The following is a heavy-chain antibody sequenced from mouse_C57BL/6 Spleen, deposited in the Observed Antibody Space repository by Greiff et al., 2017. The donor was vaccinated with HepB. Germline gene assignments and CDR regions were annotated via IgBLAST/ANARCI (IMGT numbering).Heavy chain of an antibody. V-gene: IGHV1-4*01. Sequence: VQLQQSGAELARPGASVKMSCKASGYTFTSYTMHWVKQRPGQGLEWIGYINPSSGYTKYNQKFKDKATLTADKSSSTAYMQLSSLTSEDSAVYYSSPSSLNAMDYLGPLTSVTISS. CDR3: SPSSLNAMDY. J-gene: IGHJ4*01. CDR2: INPSSGYT. CDR1: GYTFTSYT.